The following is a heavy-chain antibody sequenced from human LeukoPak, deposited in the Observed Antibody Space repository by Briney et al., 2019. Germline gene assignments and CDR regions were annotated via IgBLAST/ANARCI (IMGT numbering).Heavy chain of an antibody. D-gene: IGHD1-26*01. CDR1: GFTFNAFNAYA. Sequence: GGSLRLSCAASGFTFNAFNAYAMSWVRQAPGKGLEWVSTISGGGGSTHYADSVQGRVSISRDNSKNTLYLQMNSLRAEDTAVYYCASGRMISGYYYIAYWGQGTLVTVSS. CDR3: ASGRMISGYYYIAY. V-gene: IGHV3-23*01. J-gene: IGHJ4*02. CDR2: ISGGGGST.